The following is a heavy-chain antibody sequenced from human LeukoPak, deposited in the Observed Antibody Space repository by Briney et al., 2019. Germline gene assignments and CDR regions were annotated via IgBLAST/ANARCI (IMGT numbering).Heavy chain of an antibody. CDR3: ARELTGWFDP. CDR2: IYYSGST. Sequence: PSETLSLTCTVSGGSISSYYWSWIRQPPGKGLGWIGYIYYSGSTNYNPSLKSRVTISVDTSKNQFSLKLSSVTAADTAVYYCARELTGWFDPWGQGTLVTVSS. CDR1: GGSISSYY. V-gene: IGHV4-59*01. D-gene: IGHD3-10*01. J-gene: IGHJ5*02.